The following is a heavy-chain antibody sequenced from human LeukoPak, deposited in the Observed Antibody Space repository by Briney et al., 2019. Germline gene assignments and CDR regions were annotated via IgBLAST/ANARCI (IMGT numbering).Heavy chain of an antibody. D-gene: IGHD2-2*01. V-gene: IGHV4-38-2*02. CDR3: ARELGSSTSRKIYMDV. CDR1: SYSISSGYY. J-gene: IGHJ6*03. Sequence: SETLSLTCAVSSYSISSGYYWGWIRQPPGKGLEWIGSINHSGSTNYNPSLKSRVTISVDTSKNQFSLKLSSVTAADTAVYYCARELGSSTSRKIYMDVWGKGTTVTVSS. CDR2: INHSGST.